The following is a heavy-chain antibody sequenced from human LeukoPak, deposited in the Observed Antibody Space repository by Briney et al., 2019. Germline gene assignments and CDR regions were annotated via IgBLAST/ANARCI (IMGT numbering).Heavy chain of an antibody. CDR3: ASGAEYCGGDCYDKYYFDY. D-gene: IGHD2-21*02. CDR2: IKPNIGGT. V-gene: IGHV1-2*02. CDR1: GYTFTGYY. Sequence: ASVKVSCKASGYTFTGYYMHWVRQAPGQGLEWMGWIKPNIGGTNYAQKFQGRVTMTRDTTISTAYMELSRLRSDDTAVYYCASGAEYCGGDCYDKYYFDYWGQGTLVTVSS. J-gene: IGHJ4*02.